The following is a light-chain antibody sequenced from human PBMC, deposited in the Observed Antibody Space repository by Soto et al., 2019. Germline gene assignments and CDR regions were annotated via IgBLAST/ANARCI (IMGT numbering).Light chain of an antibody. CDR3: QQGHNWPLT. J-gene: IGKJ2*01. Sequence: EIVMTQSPATLSPSPGERAALSCRASQSINSELAWYQQKPGQPPRLLIYGASTRATGVPARFTGSESGSEFTLTISGLQSEDFAVYYCQQGHNWPLTFGQATRLAI. CDR1: QSINSE. CDR2: GAS. V-gene: IGKV3-15*01.